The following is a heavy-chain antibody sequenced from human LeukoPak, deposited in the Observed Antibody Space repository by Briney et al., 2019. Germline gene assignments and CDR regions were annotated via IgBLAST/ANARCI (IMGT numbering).Heavy chain of an antibody. CDR2: IYYSGST. CDR3: ARARNYYDSSDYYYEGDAFDI. CDR1: GGSISSSSYY. J-gene: IGHJ3*02. Sequence: SETLSLTCTVSGGSISSSSYYWGWIRQPPGKGLEWIGSIYYSGSTYYNPSLKSRVTISVDTSKNQFSLKLTSVTAADTAVYYCARARNYYDSSDYYYEGDAFDIWGQGTMVTVSS. V-gene: IGHV4-39*07. D-gene: IGHD3-22*01.